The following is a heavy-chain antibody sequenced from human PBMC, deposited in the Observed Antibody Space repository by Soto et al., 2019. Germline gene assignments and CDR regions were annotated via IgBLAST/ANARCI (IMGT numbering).Heavy chain of an antibody. Sequence: QVQLQESGPGLVKPSQTLSLTCTVSGGSISSGAYYWSWVRQPPGKGLEWIGYIYYSGSTYYNPSLKSRVTXSXDTXKNQFSLKLSSVTATDTAVYYCARDNYGDTYYFDYWGQGTLVTVSS. D-gene: IGHD4-17*01. V-gene: IGHV4-30-4*01. CDR3: ARDNYGDTYYFDY. CDR2: IYYSGST. CDR1: GGSISSGAYY. J-gene: IGHJ4*02.